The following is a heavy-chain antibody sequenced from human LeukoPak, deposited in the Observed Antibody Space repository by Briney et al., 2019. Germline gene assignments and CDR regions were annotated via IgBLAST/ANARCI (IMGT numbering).Heavy chain of an antibody. D-gene: IGHD6-13*01. CDR2: IYYSGST. CDR3: ARETRGRYSSSWYHNWFDP. CDR1: GGSISSYY. J-gene: IGHJ5*02. V-gene: IGHV4-59*01. Sequence: SETLSLTCTVSGGSISSYYWSWIRQPPGKGLEWIGYIYYSGSTNYNPSLKSRVTISVDTSKNQFSLKLSSVTAADTAVYYCARETRGRYSSSWYHNWFDPWGQGTLVTVSS.